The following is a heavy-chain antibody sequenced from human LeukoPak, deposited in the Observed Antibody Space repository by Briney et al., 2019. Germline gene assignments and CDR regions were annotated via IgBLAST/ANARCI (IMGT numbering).Heavy chain of an antibody. CDR3: ARVLRTTVTTSVYFDY. D-gene: IGHD4-17*01. V-gene: IGHV4-30-4*08. CDR2: IYYSGST. J-gene: IGHJ4*02. CDR1: GGSISSGDYY. Sequence: SETLSLTCTVSGGSISSGDYYWSWIRQPPGKGLEWIGYIYYSGSTYYNPSLKSQVTISVDTSKNQFSLKLSSVTAADTAVYYCARVLRTTVTTSVYFDYWGQGTLVTVSS.